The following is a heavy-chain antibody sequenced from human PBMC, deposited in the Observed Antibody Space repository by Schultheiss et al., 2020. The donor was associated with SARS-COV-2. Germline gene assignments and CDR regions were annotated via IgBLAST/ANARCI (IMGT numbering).Heavy chain of an antibody. J-gene: IGHJ6*03. Sequence: SETLSLTYTVSGGSISSYYWSWIRQPPGKGLEWIGYIYYSGSTDFHPSLRSRVTISVDTSKNQFSLNLSSVTAADTAVYYCATSPIVRGVINYFYYYMDVWGKGTTVTVSS. CDR3: ATSPIVRGVINYFYYYMDV. CDR2: IYYSGST. CDR1: GGSISSYY. V-gene: IGHV4-59*01. D-gene: IGHD3-10*02.